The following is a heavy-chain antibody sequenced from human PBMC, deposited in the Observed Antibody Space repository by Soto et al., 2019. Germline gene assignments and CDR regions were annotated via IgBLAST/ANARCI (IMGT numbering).Heavy chain of an antibody. CDR2: IYHSGIT. CDR3: ARQPRIPYDFWSGYRSLPRYNWSDH. V-gene: IGHV4-38-2*01. Sequence: SETVSLTCAVSGYSISSGYYWGWIRRPPGKGLEWIGSIYHSGITYYNPSLKSRVTISVDTSKNQFSLKLSSVTAADTAVYYCARQPRIPYDFWSGYRSLPRYNWSDHWGQGTIVTVSS. D-gene: IGHD3-3*01. CDR1: GYSISSGYY. J-gene: IGHJ5*02.